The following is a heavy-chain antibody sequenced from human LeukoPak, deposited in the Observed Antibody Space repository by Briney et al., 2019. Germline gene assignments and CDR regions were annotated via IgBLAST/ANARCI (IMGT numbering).Heavy chain of an antibody. D-gene: IGHD3-3*01. CDR1: GFTFGNYW. J-gene: IGHJ6*03. Sequence: GGSLRLSCVASGFTFGNYWMSWVRQAPGKGLEWVANIKQDGSETYYVDSVKGRFTISRDNAKNSLFLQMNSLRAEDTAVYYCARSGFNVVSTRSGYGYYYTDVWGKGTTVTVSS. V-gene: IGHV3-7*01. CDR2: IKQDGSET. CDR3: ARSGFNVVSTRSGYGYYYTDV.